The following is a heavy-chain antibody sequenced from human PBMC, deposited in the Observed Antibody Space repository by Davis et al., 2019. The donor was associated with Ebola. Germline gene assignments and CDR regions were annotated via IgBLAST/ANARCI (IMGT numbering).Heavy chain of an antibody. CDR3: ARELVVPAVQIYYYYGMDV. CDR2: ISSSGSTI. CDR1: GFTFSDYY. D-gene: IGHD2-2*01. J-gene: IGHJ6*02. V-gene: IGHV3-11*04. Sequence: PGGSLRLSCAASGFTFSDYYMSWIRQAPGKGLEWVSYISSSGSTIYYADSVKGRFTISRDNAKNSLYLQMNSLRAEDTAVYYCARELVVPAVQIYYYYGMDVWGQGTTVTVSS.